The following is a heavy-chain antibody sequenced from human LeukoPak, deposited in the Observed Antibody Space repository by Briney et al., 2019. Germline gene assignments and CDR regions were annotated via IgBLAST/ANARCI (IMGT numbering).Heavy chain of an antibody. CDR2: IDYSGST. Sequence: SETLSLTCTVSGGSISSYYWSWIRQPPGKGLARIGYIDYSGSTNYNPSLKSRVIISVDTSKNQFSLKLSSVTAADTAVYYCARGVVPAARRTLGRFYFDYWGQGTLVTVSS. V-gene: IGHV4-59*01. J-gene: IGHJ4*02. D-gene: IGHD2-2*01. CDR1: GGSISSYY. CDR3: ARGVVPAARRTLGRFYFDY.